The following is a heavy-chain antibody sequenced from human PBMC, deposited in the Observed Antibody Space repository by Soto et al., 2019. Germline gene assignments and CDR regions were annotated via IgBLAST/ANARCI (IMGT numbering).Heavy chain of an antibody. CDR1: GFTFSSYA. CDR3: AKGENYYDSSGLQSTPFAY. V-gene: IGHV3-23*01. D-gene: IGHD3-22*01. CDR2: ISGSGGST. J-gene: IGHJ4*02. Sequence: LRLSCAASGFTFSSYAMSWVRQAPGKGLEWVSAISGSGGSTYYADSVKGRFTISRDNSKNTLYLQMNSLRAEDTAVYYCAKGENYYDSSGLQSTPFAYWGQGTLVTVSS.